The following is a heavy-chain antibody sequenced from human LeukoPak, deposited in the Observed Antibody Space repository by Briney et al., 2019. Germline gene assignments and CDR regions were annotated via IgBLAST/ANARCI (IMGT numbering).Heavy chain of an antibody. V-gene: IGHV4-4*07. D-gene: IGHD2-2*01. J-gene: IGHJ2*01. CDR3: ATSRAEL. CDR1: GDSINNYY. CDR2: IYTSGST. Sequence: SETLSLTCTISGDSINNYYWSWIRQPAGKGLEWIGRIYTSGSTSYNPSLKSRVTMSVDTSKNQFSLKLSSVTAADTAIYYCATSRAELWGRGTLVTVSS.